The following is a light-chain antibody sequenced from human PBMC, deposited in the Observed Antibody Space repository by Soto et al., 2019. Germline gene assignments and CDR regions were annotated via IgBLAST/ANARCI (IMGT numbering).Light chain of an antibody. J-gene: IGLJ1*01. Sequence: SYELTQPPSVSVAPGQTARITCGGINIGNKSVHWYQQKPGQAPVLVVYGESDRPSGIPERFSGSNSGNTATLTISRVEAGDEADYYCQVWDSSSDHLRVFGTGTKLTVL. V-gene: IGLV3-21*02. CDR1: NIGNKS. CDR2: GES. CDR3: QVWDSSSDHLRV.